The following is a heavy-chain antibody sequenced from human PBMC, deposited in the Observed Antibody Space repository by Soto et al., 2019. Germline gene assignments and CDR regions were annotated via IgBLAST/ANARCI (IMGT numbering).Heavy chain of an antibody. CDR1: GGSFSGYY. CDR2: INHSGST. D-gene: IGHD3-10*01. J-gene: IGHJ6*03. Sequence: SETLSLTCAVYGGSFSGYYWSWIRQPPGKGLEWIGEINHSGSTNYNPSLKSRVTISVDTSKNQFSLKLSSVTAADTAVYYCARGRADYYGSGSYTRNYYYYMDVWGKGTTVTVSS. CDR3: ARGRADYYGSGSYTRNYYYYMDV. V-gene: IGHV4-34*01.